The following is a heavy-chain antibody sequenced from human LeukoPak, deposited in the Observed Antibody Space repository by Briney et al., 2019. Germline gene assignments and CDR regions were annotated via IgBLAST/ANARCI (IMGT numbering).Heavy chain of an antibody. CDR3: ATDRGWRTSGYYLYYFEY. D-gene: IGHD3-3*01. Sequence: GGSLGLSCAASGFIFTNYFMSWVRQAPGKGLEWVASIKHDGSEKYYVDSVRGRFTISRDNTMNSLYLQMSSLRAEDTAVYYCATDRGWRTSGYYLYYFEYWGQGTLVTYSS. J-gene: IGHJ4*02. CDR2: IKHDGSEK. CDR1: GFIFTNYF. V-gene: IGHV3-7*01.